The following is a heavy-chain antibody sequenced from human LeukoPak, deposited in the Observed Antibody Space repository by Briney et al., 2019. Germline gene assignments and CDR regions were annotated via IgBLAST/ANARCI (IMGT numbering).Heavy chain of an antibody. CDR1: GYTFTSYA. D-gene: IGHD5-12*01. CDR3: ARDDGYSGYAG. J-gene: IGHJ4*02. Sequence: VASVKVSCKASGYTFTSYAMHWVRQAPGQRLEWMGWINAGNGNTKYSQKFQGRVTITRDTSASTAYMELSSLRSEDTAVYYCARDDGYSGYAGWGQGTLVTVSS. V-gene: IGHV1-3*01. CDR2: INAGNGNT.